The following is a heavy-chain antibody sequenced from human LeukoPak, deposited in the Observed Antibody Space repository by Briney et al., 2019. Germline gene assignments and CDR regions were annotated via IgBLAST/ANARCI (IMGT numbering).Heavy chain of an antibody. V-gene: IGHV1-2*02. CDR1: RYTFTGYY. CDR3: ARGVGTTVTKSYYYYMDV. D-gene: IGHD4-17*01. J-gene: IGHJ6*03. Sequence: ASVKVSCKASRYTFTGYYMHWVRQAPGQGLEWMGWINPNSGGTDYAQKFQGRVTMTRDTSISTAYLQWSSLKASDTAMYYCARGVGTTVTKSYYYYMDVWGKGTTVTVSS. CDR2: INPNSGGT.